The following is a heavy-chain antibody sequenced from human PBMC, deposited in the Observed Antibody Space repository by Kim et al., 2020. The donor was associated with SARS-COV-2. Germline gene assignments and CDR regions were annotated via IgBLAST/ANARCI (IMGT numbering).Heavy chain of an antibody. D-gene: IGHD1-26*01. J-gene: IGHJ3*02. CDR2: IYYSGST. CDR3: ARVTSGSYDAFDI. V-gene: IGHV4-61*01. CDR1: GGSVSSGCYY. Sequence: SETLSLTCTVSGGSVSSGCYYWSWIRQPPGKGLEWIGYIYYSGSTNYNPSLKSRVTISVDTSKNQFSLKLSSVTAADTAVYYCARVTSGSYDAFDIWGQGTMVTVSS.